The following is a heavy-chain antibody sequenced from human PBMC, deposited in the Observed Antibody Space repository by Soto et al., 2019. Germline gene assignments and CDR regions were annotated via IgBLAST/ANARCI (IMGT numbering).Heavy chain of an antibody. CDR3: ARDVRVVGERYYYYGMDV. CDR2: IYYSGST. Sequence: SETLSLTCTVSGGSISSGDYYWSWIRQPPGKGLEWIGYIYYSGSTYYNPSLKSRVTISVDTSKNQFSLKLSSVTAADTAVYYCARDVRVVGERYYYYGMDVWGQGTTATVSS. J-gene: IGHJ6*02. CDR1: GGSISSGDYY. V-gene: IGHV4-30-4*01. D-gene: IGHD3-10*02.